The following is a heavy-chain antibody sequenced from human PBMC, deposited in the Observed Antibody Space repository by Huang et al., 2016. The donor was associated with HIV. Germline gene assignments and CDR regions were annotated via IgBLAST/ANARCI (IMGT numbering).Heavy chain of an antibody. D-gene: IGHD4-4*01. J-gene: IGHJ4*02. Sequence: EVQLVQSGVEVKKSGESLKISCKGSGYKFTSYWIGWVRQTPGKGLEWMVIIYPCDSDTRYRPSCQGQVTISADKSSSTAYLQWSSLKASDTAMYYCARQRAYGSTYADYWGQGTLVTVSS. CDR1: GYKFTSYW. CDR2: IYPCDSDT. CDR3: ARQRAYGSTYADY. V-gene: IGHV5-51*01.